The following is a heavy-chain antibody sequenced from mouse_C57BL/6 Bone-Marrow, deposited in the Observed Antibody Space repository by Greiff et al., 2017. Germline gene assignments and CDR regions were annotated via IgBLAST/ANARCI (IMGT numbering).Heavy chain of an antibody. J-gene: IGHJ4*01. V-gene: IGHV5-2*01. CDR2: INSDGGST. CDR1: EYEFPSHD. Sequence: EVKLMESGGGLVQPGESLKLSCESNEYEFPSHDMSWVRKTPEKRLELVAAINSDGGSTYYPDTMERRFIISRDNTKKTLYLQMSSLRSEDTALYYCARQMMVTTNYYAMDYWGRGTSVTVSS. CDR3: ARQMMVTTNYYAMDY. D-gene: IGHD2-3*01.